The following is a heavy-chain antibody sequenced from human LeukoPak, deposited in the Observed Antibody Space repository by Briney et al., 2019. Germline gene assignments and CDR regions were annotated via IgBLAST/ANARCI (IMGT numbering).Heavy chain of an antibody. Sequence: SETLSLTCAVYGGSFSGYYWSWIRQPPGKGLEWIGEINHSGSTNYNPSLKSRVTISVDTSKNQFSLKLSSVTAADTAVYYCARHEIAARRRDFDYWGQGTLVTVSS. V-gene: IGHV4-34*01. CDR2: INHSGST. D-gene: IGHD6-6*01. CDR1: GGSFSGYY. CDR3: ARHEIAARRRDFDY. J-gene: IGHJ4*02.